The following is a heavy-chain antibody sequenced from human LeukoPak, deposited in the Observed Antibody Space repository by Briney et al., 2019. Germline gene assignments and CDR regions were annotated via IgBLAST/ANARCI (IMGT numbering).Heavy chain of an antibody. CDR1: GYTFTSYG. CDR3: AREDFSSGYYL. CDR2: ISAYNGNT. J-gene: IGHJ4*02. D-gene: IGHD3-22*01. Sequence: ASVKVSCKASGYTFTSYGISWVRQAPGQGLERMGWISAYNGNTNYAQKLQRRVTMTTDTSTRSVYMVLRSLRSDDTAVYCGAREDFSSGYYLWGQGTLVTVSS. V-gene: IGHV1-18*01.